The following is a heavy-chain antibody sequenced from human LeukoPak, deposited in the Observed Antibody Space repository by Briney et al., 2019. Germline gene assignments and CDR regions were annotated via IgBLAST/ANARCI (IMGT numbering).Heavy chain of an antibody. V-gene: IGHV3-33*06. Sequence: PGRSLRLSCAASGFTFSSYGMHWVRQAPGKGLEWVAVIWYDGSNKYYADSVKGRFTISRDNSKNTLCLQMNSLRAEDTAVYYCAKDSGAPRYDSSGYCFDYWGQGTLVTVSS. CDR2: IWYDGSNK. D-gene: IGHD3-22*01. J-gene: IGHJ4*02. CDR1: GFTFSSYG. CDR3: AKDSGAPRYDSSGYCFDY.